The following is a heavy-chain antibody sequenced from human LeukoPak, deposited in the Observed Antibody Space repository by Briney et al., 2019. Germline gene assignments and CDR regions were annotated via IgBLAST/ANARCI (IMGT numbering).Heavy chain of an antibody. CDR1: GFIFRSYN. CDR2: ITSSSSYI. D-gene: IGHD2-2*01. Sequence: GSLRLSCAASGFIFRSYNMYWVRQAPGKGPEWVSSITSSSSYIFYADSVKGRFTVSRDDATNSVYLEMNSLSAEDTAVYYCGRAGPVTKDHFIDVWGKGTTVTVSS. J-gene: IGHJ6*03. CDR3: GRAGPVTKDHFIDV. V-gene: IGHV3-21*01.